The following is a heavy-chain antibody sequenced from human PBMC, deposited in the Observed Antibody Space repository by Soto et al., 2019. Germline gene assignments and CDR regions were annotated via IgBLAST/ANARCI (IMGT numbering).Heavy chain of an antibody. J-gene: IGHJ4*02. Sequence: GASVKVSCKASGYTFTGYYMHWVRQAPGQGLEWMGWINPNSGGTNYAQKFQGWVTMTRDTSISTAYMELSRLRSDDTAVYYCARAFSGWYDISFDYWGQGTLVTVSS. D-gene: IGHD6-19*01. CDR1: GYTFTGYY. V-gene: IGHV1-2*04. CDR3: ARAFSGWYDISFDY. CDR2: INPNSGGT.